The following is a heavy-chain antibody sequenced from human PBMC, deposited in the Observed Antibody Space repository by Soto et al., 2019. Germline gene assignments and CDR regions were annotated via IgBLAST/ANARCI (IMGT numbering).Heavy chain of an antibody. J-gene: IGHJ4*02. D-gene: IGHD4-17*01. CDR1: GFTFSSYS. CDR3: ARDYGDYVPRNDY. V-gene: IGHV3-48*01. Sequence: EVQLVESGGGLIQPGGSLRLSCAASGFTFSSYSMNWVRQAPGKGLAWISYISSSDINIYYADSVKGRFTISRDIAKNSLYLQMSSLRAEDTAVYYCARDYGDYVPRNDYWGQGTLVTVSS. CDR2: ISSSDINI.